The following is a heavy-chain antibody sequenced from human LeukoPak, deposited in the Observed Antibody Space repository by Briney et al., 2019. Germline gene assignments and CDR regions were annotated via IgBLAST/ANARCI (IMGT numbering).Heavy chain of an antibody. CDR2: INPSGGRT. Sequence: ASVKVSCKASGYTFINYYMHWVRQAPGQGLEWMGIINPSGGRTSYAQKFQGRVTMTRDTSTSTVHMELSSLRSEDTAVYYCARDPNYGRSDWYYFDYWGQGTLVTGSS. V-gene: IGHV1-46*01. J-gene: IGHJ4*02. CDR1: GYTFINYY. CDR3: ARDPNYGRSDWYYFDY. D-gene: IGHD6-19*01.